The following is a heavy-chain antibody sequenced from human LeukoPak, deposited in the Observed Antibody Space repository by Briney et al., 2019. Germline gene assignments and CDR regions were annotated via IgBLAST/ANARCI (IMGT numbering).Heavy chain of an antibody. Sequence: GGSLRPSCAASGFAITDHHMDWVRQAPGKGMEWVGRSQTTKPNSCTTEYAASVKGRFTISRDDSKNSLYLQLNSLKTEDTAVYYCARVVTTSSGWYHFDNWGQGTLVTVSS. CDR2: SQTTKPNSCTT. D-gene: IGHD6-13*01. CDR1: GFAITDHH. J-gene: IGHJ4*02. CDR3: ARVVTTSSGWYHFDN. V-gene: IGHV3-72*01.